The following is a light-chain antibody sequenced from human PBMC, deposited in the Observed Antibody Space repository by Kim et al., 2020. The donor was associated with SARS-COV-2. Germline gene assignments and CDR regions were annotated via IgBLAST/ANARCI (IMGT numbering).Light chain of an antibody. CDR1: KLGDKY. CDR2: QDN. Sequence: VSPGQTASITCSGDKLGDKYACWYQQKPGQSPVLVIYQDNKRPSGIPERFSGSNSGNTATLTISGTQSMDEADYYCQAWDSNTAVFGGGTKLTV. J-gene: IGLJ2*01. CDR3: QAWDSNTAV. V-gene: IGLV3-1*01.